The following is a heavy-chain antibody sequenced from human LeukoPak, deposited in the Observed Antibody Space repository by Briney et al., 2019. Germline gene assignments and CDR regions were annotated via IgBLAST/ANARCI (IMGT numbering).Heavy chain of an antibody. V-gene: IGHV3-23*01. CDR2: ISGSGGST. J-gene: IGHJ3*02. CDR1: GFTFSSYA. D-gene: IGHD1-26*01. Sequence: GGSLRLSCAASGFTFSSYAMSWVRQAPGKGLQWVSAISGSGGSTYYADSVKGRFTISRDNSKNTLYLQMNSLRAEDTAVYYCAKGIVGADYEDAFDIWGQGTMVTVSS. CDR3: AKGIVGADYEDAFDI.